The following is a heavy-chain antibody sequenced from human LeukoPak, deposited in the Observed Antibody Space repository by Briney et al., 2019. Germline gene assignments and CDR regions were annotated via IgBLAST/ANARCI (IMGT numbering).Heavy chain of an antibody. D-gene: IGHD2-2*01. Sequence: GGSLRLSCAASGFTFSSYSKNWVRQAPGKGLEWVSSISSSSSYIYYADSVKGRFTISRDNAKNSLYLQMNSLRAEDTAVYYCARASVQIVVVPAASRYYYYGMDVWGQGTTVTVSS. CDR3: ARASVQIVVVPAASRYYYYGMDV. CDR2: ISSSSSYI. J-gene: IGHJ6*02. CDR1: GFTFSSYS. V-gene: IGHV3-21*01.